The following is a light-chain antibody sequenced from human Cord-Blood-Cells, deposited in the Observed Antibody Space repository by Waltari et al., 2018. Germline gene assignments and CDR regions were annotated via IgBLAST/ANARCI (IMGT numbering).Light chain of an antibody. CDR3: QQYNSYSWT. V-gene: IGKV1-5*01. CDR2: DAS. CDR1: QSISSW. Sequence: DHPMNQSPSLLSAFVGDRVTITCRASQSISSWLAWYQQKPGKAPKLLIYDASSLESGVPSRFSGSGSGTEFTLTISSLQPDDFATYYCQQYNSYSWTFGQGTKVEIK. J-gene: IGKJ1*01.